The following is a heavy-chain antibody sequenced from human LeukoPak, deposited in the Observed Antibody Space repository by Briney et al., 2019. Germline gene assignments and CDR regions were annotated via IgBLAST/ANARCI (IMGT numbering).Heavy chain of an antibody. D-gene: IGHD5-12*01. CDR2: ISSSGSV. Sequence: SETLSLTCTVSRGSISGSIRSYYWSWLRQPPGKGLEWIGYISSSGSVNDNPSLRSRVTISVDTSKNQFFLNLTSVSAADTAVYYCARIPLGYSGAYYFDYSGQGTLVTVSP. V-gene: IGHV4-4*09. J-gene: IGHJ4*02. CDR3: ARIPLGYSGAYYFDY. CDR1: RGSISGSIRSYY.